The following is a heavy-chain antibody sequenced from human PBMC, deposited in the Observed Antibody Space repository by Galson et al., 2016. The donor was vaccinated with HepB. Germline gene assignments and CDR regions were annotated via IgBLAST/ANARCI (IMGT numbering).Heavy chain of an antibody. D-gene: IGHD3-22*01. CDR1: GFTLSRHS. CDR3: ARDDRWYYYDSSGYYYGAFDM. CDR2: ISITSTTK. V-gene: IGHV3-48*02. Sequence: SLRLSCAGSGFTLSRHSMNWVRQAPGKGLEWISYISITSTTKYYADSGKGRFTISRDNAKNSLYLQMNSLRDEDTAVYYCARDDRWYYYDSSGYYYGAFDMWGQGTMVAVSS. J-gene: IGHJ3*02.